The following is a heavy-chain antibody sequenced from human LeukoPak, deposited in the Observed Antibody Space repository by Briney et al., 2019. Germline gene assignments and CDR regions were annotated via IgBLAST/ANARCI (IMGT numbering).Heavy chain of an antibody. CDR2: INPNSGGT. V-gene: IGHV1-2*04. CDR3: ARARSSSWYEWGYFDY. CDR1: GYTFTGYY. D-gene: IGHD6-13*01. Sequence: ASVKVSCKASGYTFTGYYMHWVRQAPGQGLEWMGWINPNSGGTNYAQKFQGWVTMTRDTSISTAYMELSRLRSDDTAVYHCARARSSSWYEWGYFDYWGQGTLVTVSS. J-gene: IGHJ4*02.